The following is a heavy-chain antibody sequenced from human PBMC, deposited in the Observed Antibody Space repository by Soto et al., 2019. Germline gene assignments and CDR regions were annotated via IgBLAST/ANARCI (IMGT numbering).Heavy chain of an antibody. J-gene: IGHJ5*02. D-gene: IGHD5-18*01. CDR2: IIPIFGTA. V-gene: IGHV1-69*13. CDR1: GGTFSSYA. CDR3: AAAMVSSRLFLNWFDP. Sequence: ASVKVSCKASGGTFSSYAISWVRQAPGQGLEWMGGIIPIFGTANYAQKFQGRVTITADESTSTAYMELSSLRSEDTAVYYCAAAMVSSRLFLNWFDPWGQGTLVTVSS.